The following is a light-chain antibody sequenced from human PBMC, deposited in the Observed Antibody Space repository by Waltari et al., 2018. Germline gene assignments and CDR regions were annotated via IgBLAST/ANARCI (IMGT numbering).Light chain of an antibody. CDR2: AAS. CDR3: QQSNSNSRT. V-gene: IGKV1-39*01. CDR1: QSISSY. Sequence: DIQMTQSPSSLSASVGDRVTITCRARQSISSYLNWYQQKPGKAPKLLIYAASILQSGVPSRFSGSGSGTDFTLSISSLQPEDFATYYCQQSNSNSRTFGQGTKVEI. J-gene: IGKJ1*01.